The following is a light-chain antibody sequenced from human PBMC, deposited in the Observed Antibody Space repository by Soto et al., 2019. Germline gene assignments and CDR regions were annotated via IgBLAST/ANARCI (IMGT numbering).Light chain of an antibody. CDR2: KAS. CDR1: QSISNW. CDR3: QQYDRFPYT. Sequence: DIQMTQSPSTLSASVGDTVTITCRASQSISNWLAWYQQKPGQAHKLLIHKASTLESGVPSRFSGSGSGKEFTLTISSLQPDDFATFYCQQYDRFPYTFGQGTKLEIK. V-gene: IGKV1-5*03. J-gene: IGKJ2*01.